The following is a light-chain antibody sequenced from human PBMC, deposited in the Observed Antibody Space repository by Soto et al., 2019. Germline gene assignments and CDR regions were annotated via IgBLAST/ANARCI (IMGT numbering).Light chain of an antibody. Sequence: QSVLTQPPSASGTPGQRVTISCSGSSSNIGRSTVNWYQHLPGTTPKLLIYSTNQRPSGVPDRFSGSKSGTSASLAISGLHSEDEADYYCAAWDDRLNAMVFGGWTKLTVL. CDR3: AAWDDRLNAMV. CDR2: STN. CDR1: SSNIGRST. V-gene: IGLV1-44*01. J-gene: IGLJ2*01.